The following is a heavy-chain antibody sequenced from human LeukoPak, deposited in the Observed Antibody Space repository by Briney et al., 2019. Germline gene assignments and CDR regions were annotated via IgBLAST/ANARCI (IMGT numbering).Heavy chain of an antibody. CDR1: GFTFSSYG. Sequence: GRSLRLSCAASGFTFSSYGMHWVRQAPGKGLEWVAVISYDGSNKYYADSVKGRFTISRDNSKNTLYLQMNSLRAEDTAVYYCARLSSGYSSSYFDYWGQGTLVTVSS. CDR2: ISYDGSNK. V-gene: IGHV3-30*03. J-gene: IGHJ4*02. D-gene: IGHD6-13*01. CDR3: ARLSSGYSSSYFDY.